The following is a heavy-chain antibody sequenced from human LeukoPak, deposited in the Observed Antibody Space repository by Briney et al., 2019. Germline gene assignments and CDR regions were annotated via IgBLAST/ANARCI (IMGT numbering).Heavy chain of an antibody. CDR3: ARLKDDVTNLDY. V-gene: IGHV3-7*01. J-gene: IGHJ4*02. D-gene: IGHD1-14*01. CDR2: INQGGSRL. CDR1: GFTFGRYW. Sequence: PGGSLRLSCAGSGFTFGRYWMSWVRQAPGKGLEWVASINQGGSRLHYLDSVTGRFIISRDDAQNSLFLQMTRLRVDDTAVYYCARLKDDVTNLDYWGQGTLVSVSS.